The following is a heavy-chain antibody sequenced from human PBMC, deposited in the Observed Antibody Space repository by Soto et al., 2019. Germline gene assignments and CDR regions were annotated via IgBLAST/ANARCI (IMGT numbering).Heavy chain of an antibody. CDR3: ARDSIVGATRYHYGMDV. CDR2: IWYDGSNK. D-gene: IGHD1-26*01. J-gene: IGHJ6*02. Sequence: QVQLVESGGGVVQPGRSLRLSCAASGFTFSSYGMHWVRQAPGKGLEWVAVIWYDGSNKYYADSVKGRFTISRDNSKNTLYLQMNSLRAEDTAVYYCARDSIVGATRYHYGMDVWGQGTTVTVSS. V-gene: IGHV3-33*01. CDR1: GFTFSSYG.